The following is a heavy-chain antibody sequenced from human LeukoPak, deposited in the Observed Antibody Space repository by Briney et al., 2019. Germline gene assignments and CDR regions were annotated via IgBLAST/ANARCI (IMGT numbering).Heavy chain of an antibody. J-gene: IGHJ4*02. D-gene: IGHD3-10*01. Sequence: GGSLRLSCGASGFTFSSYGMHWVRQAPGKGLEWVAVISSDGSNKYYADSVKGRFTVSRDNSKNTLYLQMNSQRPEDAAVYYCAKEIYFGSGSYPDYWGQGTLVTVSS. CDR3: AKEIYFGSGSYPDY. CDR2: ISSDGSNK. V-gene: IGHV3-30*18. CDR1: GFTFSSYG.